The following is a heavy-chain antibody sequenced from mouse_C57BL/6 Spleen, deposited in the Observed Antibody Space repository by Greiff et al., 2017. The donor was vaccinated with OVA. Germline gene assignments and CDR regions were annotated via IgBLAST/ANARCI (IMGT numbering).Heavy chain of an antibody. V-gene: IGHV1-80*01. Sequence: VQLQQAGAELVKPGASVKISCKASGYAFSSSWMNWVKQRPGKGLEWIGQIYPGDGDTNYNGKFKGKATLTADKSSSTAYMQLSSMTSEDSAVYFCASSYGRTWFAYWGQGTLVTVSA. CDR3: ASSYGRTWFAY. J-gene: IGHJ3*01. CDR1: GYAFSSSW. CDR2: IYPGDGDT. D-gene: IGHD1-1*01.